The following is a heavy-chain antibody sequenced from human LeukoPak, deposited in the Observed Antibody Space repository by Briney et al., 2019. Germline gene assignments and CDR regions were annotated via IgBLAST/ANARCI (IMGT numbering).Heavy chain of an antibody. CDR2: IKQDGSEK. CDR1: GFTFSSYW. D-gene: IGHD1-26*01. J-gene: IGHJ6*02. V-gene: IGHV3-7*01. Sequence: PGGSLRLSCAASGFTFSSYWMSWVRQAPGKGLEWVANIKQDGSEKYYVDSVKGRFTISRDNAKNSLYLQMNSLRVEDTTVYFCARVVGGTNYYHYYGMDVWGQGTTVTVSS. CDR3: ARVVGGTNYYHYYGMDV.